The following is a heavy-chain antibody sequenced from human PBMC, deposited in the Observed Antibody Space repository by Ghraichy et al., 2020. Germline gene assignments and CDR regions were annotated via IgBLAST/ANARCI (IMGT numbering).Heavy chain of an antibody. D-gene: IGHD6-13*01. J-gene: IGHJ4*02. CDR1: GFTFSSYW. V-gene: IGHV3-74*01. CDR3: ARDYSSSWLSPGY. Sequence: GGALRLSCAASGFTFSSYWMHWVRQAPGKGLVWVSCINSDGSSTSYADSVKGRFTISRDNAKNTLYLQMNSLRAEDTAVYYCARDYSSSWLSPGYWGQGTLVTVSS. CDR2: INSDGSST.